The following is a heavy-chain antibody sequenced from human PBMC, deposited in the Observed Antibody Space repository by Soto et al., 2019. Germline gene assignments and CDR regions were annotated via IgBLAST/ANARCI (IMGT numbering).Heavy chain of an antibody. J-gene: IGHJ4*02. CDR1: GDTFSNYA. V-gene: IGHV1-69*13. D-gene: IGHD1-26*01. Sequence: SVKVSCKVSGDTFSNYAINWVRQAPGQGLEWMGAIVPIFTLTNYAQKFQGRVTITADESTITAYMQLSSLTSEDTAVYYCARDVSGFSGSHYIDYFNYWGQGALVTVSS. CDR2: IVPIFTLT. CDR3: ARDVSGFSGSHYIDYFNY.